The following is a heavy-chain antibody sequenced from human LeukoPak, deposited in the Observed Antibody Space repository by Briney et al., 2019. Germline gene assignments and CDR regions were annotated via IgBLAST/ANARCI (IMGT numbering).Heavy chain of an antibody. V-gene: IGHV3-48*04. CDR1: GFTFSSYG. J-gene: IGHJ4*02. CDR2: ISSSGSTI. CDR3: AREYYDSSGYYRYYFDY. D-gene: IGHD3-22*01. Sequence: GGSLRLSCAASGFTFSSYGMHWVRQAPGKGLEWVSYISSSGSTIYYADSVKGRFTISRDNAKNSLYLQMNSLRAEDTAVYYCAREYYDSSGYYRYYFDYWGQGTLVTVSS.